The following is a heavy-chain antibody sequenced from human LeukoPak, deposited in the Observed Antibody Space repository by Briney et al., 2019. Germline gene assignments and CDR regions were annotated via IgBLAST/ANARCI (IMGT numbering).Heavy chain of an antibody. CDR2: ISGSGGST. CDR3: TTDRGVVVN. V-gene: IGHV3-23*01. CDR1: GFTFSNAW. Sequence: SGGSLRLSCAASGFTFSNAWMSWVRQAPGKGLEWVSAISGSGGSTYYADSVKGRFTISRDNSKNTLYLQMNSLRAEDTAVYYCTTDRGVVVNWGQGTLVTVSS. J-gene: IGHJ4*02. D-gene: IGHD2-21*01.